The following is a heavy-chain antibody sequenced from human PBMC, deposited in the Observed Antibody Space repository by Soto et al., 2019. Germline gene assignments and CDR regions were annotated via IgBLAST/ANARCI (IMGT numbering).Heavy chain of an antibody. J-gene: IGHJ4*02. CDR3: AKDQEYSGSYCPFDY. D-gene: IGHD1-26*01. CDR1: GFTFSSYA. CDR2: ISGSGGST. Sequence: HPGGSLRLSCAASGFTFSSYAMSWVRQAPGKGLEWVSAISGSGGSTYYADSVKGRFTISRDNSKNTLYLQMNSLRAEDTAVYYCAKDQEYSGSYCPFDYWGQGTLVTVSS. V-gene: IGHV3-23*01.